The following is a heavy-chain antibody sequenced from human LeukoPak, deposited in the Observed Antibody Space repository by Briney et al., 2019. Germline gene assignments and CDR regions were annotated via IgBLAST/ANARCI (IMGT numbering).Heavy chain of an antibody. D-gene: IGHD3-10*01. CDR2: IYYSGST. CDR1: GGSISSYY. V-gene: IGHV4-59*01. CDR3: AREGSSRWAGFDY. Sequence: SETLSLTCTVSGGSISSYYWSWIRQPPGKGLEWIGYIYYSGSTNYNPSLKSRVTISVDTSKNQFSLKLSSVTAADTAVYYCAREGSSRWAGFDYWGQGTLVNVSS. J-gene: IGHJ4*02.